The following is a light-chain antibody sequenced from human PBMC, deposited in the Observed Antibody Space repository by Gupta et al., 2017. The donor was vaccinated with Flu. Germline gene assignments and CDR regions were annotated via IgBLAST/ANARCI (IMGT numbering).Light chain of an antibody. J-gene: IGKJ1*01. CDR3: QHREWT. V-gene: IGKV4-1*01. CDR2: WAS. Sequence: DIVMTQSPDSLAVSLGERATINCKSSQSVLYSSNNKNYLAWYQQKPGQPPKLLIYWASTRESGVPDRFSGSGSGTDFTLTISSLQAEDVAVYYCQHREWTFGQGTKVEIK. CDR1: QSVLYSSNNKNY.